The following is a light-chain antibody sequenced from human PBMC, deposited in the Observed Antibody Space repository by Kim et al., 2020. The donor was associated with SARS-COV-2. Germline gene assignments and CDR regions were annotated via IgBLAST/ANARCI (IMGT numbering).Light chain of an antibody. CDR1: QSVSSN. Sequence: EIVMTQSPATLSVSPGERATLSCRASQSVSSNLAWYQQKPGQAPRLLIYGASTRATGIPSRFSGSGSGTEFTLTISSLQSEDFAVYSCQQYNNGPYTFGQGTKLEIK. CDR3: QQYNNGPYT. V-gene: IGKV3-15*01. J-gene: IGKJ2*01. CDR2: GAS.